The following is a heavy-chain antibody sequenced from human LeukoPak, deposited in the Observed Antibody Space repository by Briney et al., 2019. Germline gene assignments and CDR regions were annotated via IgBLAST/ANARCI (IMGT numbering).Heavy chain of an antibody. CDR2: IKQDGSDK. Sequence: GGSLRLSCTASGFTFSSYWMSWVRQTPGKGLEWVANIKQDGSDKYYVDSVKGRFTISRDNAKNSLYLQMSTLRGEDTAVYYCARIYHYYDSGSYMFDYWGQGTLVTVSS. CDR3: ARIYHYYDSGSYMFDY. D-gene: IGHD3-10*01. CDR1: GFTFSSYW. V-gene: IGHV3-7*01. J-gene: IGHJ4*02.